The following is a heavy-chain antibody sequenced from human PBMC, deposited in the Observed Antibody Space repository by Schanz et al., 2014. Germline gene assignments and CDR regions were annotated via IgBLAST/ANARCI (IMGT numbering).Heavy chain of an antibody. CDR2: INTGGDST. CDR1: GFTFSTYA. CDR3: AKGRFGELSAFDI. J-gene: IGHJ3*02. V-gene: IGHV3-23*04. D-gene: IGHD3-10*01. Sequence: VQLVESGGGVVQPGRSLRLSCAASGFTFSTYAMAWVRQAPGKGLEWVSSINTGGDSTYYADSVKGRFTISRDNSRDTVYLQMNSLRAEDTAVYYCAKGRFGELSAFDIWGQGTMVTVSS.